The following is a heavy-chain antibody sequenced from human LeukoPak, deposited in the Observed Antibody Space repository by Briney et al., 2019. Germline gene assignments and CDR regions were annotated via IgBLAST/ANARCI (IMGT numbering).Heavy chain of an antibody. D-gene: IGHD3-16*01. CDR2: ISYTGGT. CDR1: GGSVSSHY. CDR3: AGSGGFTSPQNY. J-gene: IGHJ4*02. V-gene: IGHV4-59*02. Sequence: SETLSLTCTVSGGSVSSHYWSWIRQPPGKGLEWIGCISYTGGTNYTPSLKSRVTISLDTSKNQFSLKLNSVTAADTALYYCAGSGGFTSPQNYWGQGTLVTV.